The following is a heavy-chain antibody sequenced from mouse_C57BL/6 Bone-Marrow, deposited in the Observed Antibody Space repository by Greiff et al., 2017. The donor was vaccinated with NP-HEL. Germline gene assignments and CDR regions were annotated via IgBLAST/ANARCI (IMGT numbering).Heavy chain of an antibody. CDR1: GYTFTSYC. J-gene: IGHJ4*01. Sequence: VQLQQPGAELVKPGASVKVSCKASGYTFTSYCMPWVKQRPGQGLEWIGRLHPSDSDTNYNQKFKGKATLTVEKSSSTAYMQLSSLTSEDSAVYYCADRDYDYDLNAGDDWGQGTSVTVSS. D-gene: IGHD2-4*01. CDR3: ADRDYDYDLNAGDD. CDR2: LHPSDSDT. V-gene: IGHV1-74*01.